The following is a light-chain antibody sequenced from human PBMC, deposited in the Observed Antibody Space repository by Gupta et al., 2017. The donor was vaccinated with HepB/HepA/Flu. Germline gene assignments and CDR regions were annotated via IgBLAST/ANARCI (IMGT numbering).Light chain of an antibody. CDR3: SSYTSSNTVL. J-gene: IGLJ2*01. V-gene: IGLV2-14*01. CDR1: SSDVGGNGY. Sequence: SALTQPASVSGPPGQSITISCTGTSSDVGGNGYVSWYQQNPGKAPKLMIYDVSNRPSGVSNRFSGSKSGNTASLTISGLQAEDEADYYCSSYTSSNTVLFGGGTKLTVL. CDR2: DVS.